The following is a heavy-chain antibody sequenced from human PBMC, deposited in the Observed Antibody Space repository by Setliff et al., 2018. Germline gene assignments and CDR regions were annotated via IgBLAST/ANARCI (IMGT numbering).Heavy chain of an antibody. Sequence: SQTLSLTCTVSGGSINSGVYYWGWIRQPPGKGLEWIGRICHGGDTYYNASLKSRLTISVDTSKNQFSLKLRSVTAADTAVYYCARTGTYRYFDYWGQGDLVTVSS. V-gene: IGHV4-39*01. J-gene: IGHJ4*02. CDR2: ICHGGDT. CDR3: ARTGTYRYFDY. D-gene: IGHD1-1*01. CDR1: GGSINSGVYY.